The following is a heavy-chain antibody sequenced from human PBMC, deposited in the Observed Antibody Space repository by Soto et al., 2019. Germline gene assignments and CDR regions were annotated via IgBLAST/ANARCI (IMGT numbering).Heavy chain of an antibody. J-gene: IGHJ4*02. CDR3: ARVAEKEVAGTKPPAY. V-gene: IGHV1-3*01. CDR2: INAANGNT. D-gene: IGHD6-19*01. CDR1: GYTFTSYA. Sequence: QVQLVQSGAEVKKPGASVKVSCKASGYTFTSYAMHWVRQAPGQRLEWMGWINAANGNTKYSQKFQGRVTITSDTSASTAYMELSSLSSEDTAVYYRARVAEKEVAGTKPPAYWGQGTLVTVSS.